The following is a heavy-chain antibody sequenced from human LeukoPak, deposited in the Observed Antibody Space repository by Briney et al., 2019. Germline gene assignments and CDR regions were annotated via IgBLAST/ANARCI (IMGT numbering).Heavy chain of an antibody. CDR2: IYYSGST. Sequence: SETLSLTCTVSGGSISSYYWSWIRQPPGKGLEWLGYIYYSGSTNYNPSLKSRVTISVDTSKNQFSLKLSSVTAADTTVYYCARTFYDSSGSDFDYWGQGTVVTVSS. CDR3: ARTFYDSSGSDFDY. D-gene: IGHD3-22*01. V-gene: IGHV4-59*01. CDR1: GGSISSYY. J-gene: IGHJ4*02.